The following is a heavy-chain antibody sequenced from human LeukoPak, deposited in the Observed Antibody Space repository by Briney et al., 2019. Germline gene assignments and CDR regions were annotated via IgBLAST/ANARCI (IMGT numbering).Heavy chain of an antibody. CDR1: GFTFSSYA. Sequence: GRSLRLSCAASGFTFSSYAMHWVRQAPGKGLEWVAVISYDGSNKYYADSVKGRFTISRDNSKNTLYLQMNSLRAEDTAVYYCARAPRGRYCSSTSCLNWFDPWGQGTLVTVSS. CDR2: ISYDGSNK. V-gene: IGHV3-30-3*01. CDR3: ARAPRGRYCSSTSCLNWFDP. D-gene: IGHD2-2*01. J-gene: IGHJ5*02.